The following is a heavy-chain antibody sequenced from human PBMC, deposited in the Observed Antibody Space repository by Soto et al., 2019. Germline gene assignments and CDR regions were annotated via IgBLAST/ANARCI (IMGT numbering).Heavy chain of an antibody. Sequence: GPTLVNPTQTLTLTGTFSGFSLRTSQVGVGWILQTPGKAMEWLAHVYWNDAKYYSLSLNTRLPITKDTSKTRVVLTKTNMDPVDTATYCCADLKTRGYSFAYWRQGARVTVSS. CDR1: GFSLRTSQVG. CDR3: ADLKTRGYSFAY. D-gene: IGHD5-18*01. CDR2: VYWNDAK. J-gene: IGHJ4*02. V-gene: IGHV2-5*01.